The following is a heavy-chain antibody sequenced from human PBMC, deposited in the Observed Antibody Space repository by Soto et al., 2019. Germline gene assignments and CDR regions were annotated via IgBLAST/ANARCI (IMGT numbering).Heavy chain of an antibody. D-gene: IGHD2-21*01. V-gene: IGHV5-51*01. CDR2: IYPGDSDT. CDR1: GYTFSPYW. J-gene: IGHJ3*02. Sequence: EVQLVQSGAEVKKPGESLKISCKASGYTFSPYWIGWVRQMPGRGLEWMRFIYPGDSDTSYSPSFQGQVTISADKSTSTVYLQWSSLKASDTAMYYCARQKLWMATINNDAFDIWGQGTMVTVSS. CDR3: ARQKLWMATINNDAFDI.